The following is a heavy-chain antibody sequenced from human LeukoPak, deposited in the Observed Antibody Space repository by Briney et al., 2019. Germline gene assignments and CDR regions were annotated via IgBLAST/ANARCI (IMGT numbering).Heavy chain of an antibody. CDR2: VSGTGT. CDR1: GFTFSSYA. CDR3: AKDRVGGYRVFDD. V-gene: IGHV3-23*01. J-gene: IGHJ4*02. D-gene: IGHD5-12*01. Sequence: KTGGSLRLSCAASGFTFSSYAMNWVRQAPGKGLEWVSVVSGTGTYYADSVKGRFTISRDNSKNTLYLQMDSLRVEGTALYYCAKDRVGGYRVFDDWGQGTLVTVSS.